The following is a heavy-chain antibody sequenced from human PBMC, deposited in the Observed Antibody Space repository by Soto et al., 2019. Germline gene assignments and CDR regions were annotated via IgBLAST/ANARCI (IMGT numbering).Heavy chain of an antibody. CDR1: GGSISGYY. J-gene: IGHJ3*02. D-gene: IGHD1-26*01. V-gene: IGHV4-59*01. Sequence: SETLSITCSVSGGSISGYYWSWIRQSPAKGVEWIGYIYYSGSTNYTPSLKSRVTISVDTSKNQFSLKLRSVTAADTAVYYCAKYECYSGSHDAFDIWGQGTMVTVSS. CDR3: AKYECYSGSHDAFDI. CDR2: IYYSGST.